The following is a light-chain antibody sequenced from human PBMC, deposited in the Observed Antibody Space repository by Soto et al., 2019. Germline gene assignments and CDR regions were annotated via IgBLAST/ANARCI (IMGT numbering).Light chain of an antibody. Sequence: AIQVTQSPSSLSASVGARVTITCRASQAIRGALAWYQQKPGKAPKLLIYDVSTLESGVPSRFSGSGSGTEFTLTITSLQPEDFGTYYCQQFNSYPITFGHGTRLEIK. CDR1: QAIRGA. V-gene: IGKV1-13*02. CDR2: DVS. J-gene: IGKJ5*01. CDR3: QQFNSYPIT.